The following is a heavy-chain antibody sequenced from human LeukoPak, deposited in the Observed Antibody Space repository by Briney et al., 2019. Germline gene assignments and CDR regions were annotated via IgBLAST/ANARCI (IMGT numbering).Heavy chain of an antibody. CDR3: VMDVSGNYDY. D-gene: IGHD4-11*01. V-gene: IGHV3-74*01. J-gene: IGHJ4*02. CDR1: GFIFSNYW. Sequence: EGSLRLSCAASGFIFSNYWMHWVRQAPGKGLVWVSRINPDGSSTNYADSVTGRFTISRDNAENTLYLQMNSLRAEDTAIYYCVMDVSGNYDYWGQGTLVTVSS. CDR2: INPDGSST.